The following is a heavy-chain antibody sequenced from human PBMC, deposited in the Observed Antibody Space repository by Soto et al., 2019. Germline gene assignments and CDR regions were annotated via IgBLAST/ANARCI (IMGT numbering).Heavy chain of an antibody. V-gene: IGHV4-59*01. CDR1: GGSISSYY. CDR2: IYYSGST. Sequence: SETLSLTCTVSGGSISSYYWSWIRQPPGKGLEWIGYIYYSGSTNYNPSLKSRVTISVDTSKNQFSLKLSSVTAADTAVYYCAIKYSSGWYFDYWGQGTLVT. CDR3: AIKYSSGWYFDY. J-gene: IGHJ4*02. D-gene: IGHD6-19*01.